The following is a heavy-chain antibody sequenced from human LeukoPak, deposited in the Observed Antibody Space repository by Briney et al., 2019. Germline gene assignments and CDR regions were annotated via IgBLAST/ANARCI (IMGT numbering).Heavy chain of an antibody. Sequence: ASVKVSCKASGGTFSSYAISWVRQAPGQGLEWMGGIIPIFGTANYAQKFQGRVTMTRDTSTSTVYMELSSLRSEDTAVYYCARDYYGGPTWGQGTLVTVSS. CDR3: ARDYYGGPT. V-gene: IGHV1-69*05. J-gene: IGHJ5*02. CDR1: GGTFSSYA. CDR2: IIPIFGTA. D-gene: IGHD4-23*01.